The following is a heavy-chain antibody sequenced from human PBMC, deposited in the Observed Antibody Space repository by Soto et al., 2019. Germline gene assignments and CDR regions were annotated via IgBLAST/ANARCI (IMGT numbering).Heavy chain of an antibody. CDR1: GFTFSSYS. J-gene: IGHJ5*02. V-gene: IGHV3-21*01. Sequence: GWSLRLSCAASGFTFSSYSMNWVRQAPGKGLEWVSSISSSSSYIYYADSVKGRFTISRDNAKNSLYLQMNSLRAEDTAVYYCARADTAMFFGHRWFDPWGQGTLVTVSS. CDR3: ARADTAMFFGHRWFDP. D-gene: IGHD5-18*01. CDR2: ISSSSSYI.